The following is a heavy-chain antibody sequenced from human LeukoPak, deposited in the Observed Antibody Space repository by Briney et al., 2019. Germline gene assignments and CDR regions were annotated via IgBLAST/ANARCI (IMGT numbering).Heavy chain of an antibody. CDR2: IYYSGST. Sequence: SETLSLTCAVYGGSFSGHYWSWVRQPPGKGLEWIGYIYYSGSTYYNPSLKSRVTISVDTSKNQFSLKLSSVTAADTAVYYCARDYYDSSGSVGIDYWGQGTLVTVSS. J-gene: IGHJ4*02. CDR3: ARDYYDSSGSVGIDY. D-gene: IGHD3-22*01. CDR1: GGSFSGHY. V-gene: IGHV4-30-4*01.